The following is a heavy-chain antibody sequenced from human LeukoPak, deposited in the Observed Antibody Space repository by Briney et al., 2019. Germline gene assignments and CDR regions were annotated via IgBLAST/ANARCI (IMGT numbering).Heavy chain of an antibody. CDR3: ARGGRGSAAVVAPRPFDI. J-gene: IGHJ3*02. D-gene: IGHD3-22*01. CDR2: TYTGGNS. Sequence: GGSLRLSCAASGFTVSSIHMVWVRQAPGKGLEWVSVTYTGGNSYYADSVKGRFIISRDISKNTLYLQMNSLRAEDSALYYCARGGRGSAAVVAPRPFDIWGQGTMVTVSS. V-gene: IGHV3-53*01. CDR1: GFTVSSIH.